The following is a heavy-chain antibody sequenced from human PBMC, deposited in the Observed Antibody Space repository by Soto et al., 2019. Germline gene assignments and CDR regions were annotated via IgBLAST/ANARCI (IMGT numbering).Heavy chain of an antibody. V-gene: IGHV3-13*05. D-gene: IGHD5-18*01. Sequence: EVQLVESGGGLVQPGGSLRLSCEASGFTFRNYDMHWVRQGTGKGLEWVSGISAAGDPDYADSVEGRFTISRENAPNSFFLQIKRLRGGDTAVYYCARPDSDFSGLDVWGQGTTVIVSS. CDR2: ISAAGDP. CDR1: GFTFRNYD. J-gene: IGHJ6*01. CDR3: ARPDSDFSGLDV.